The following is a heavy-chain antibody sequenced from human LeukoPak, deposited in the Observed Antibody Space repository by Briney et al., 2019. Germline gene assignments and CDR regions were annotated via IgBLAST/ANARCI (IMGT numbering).Heavy chain of an antibody. CDR1: GFTFSDYY. V-gene: IGHV3-11*01. D-gene: IGHD3-9*01. J-gene: IGHJ4*02. CDR3: ARDSHFDILTGYSD. CDR2: ISDGGGII. Sequence: GSLRLSCAASGFTFSDYYMSWIRQAPGKGLECISYISDGGGIIYYADSVKGRFTISRDNTKKSLYLQMNSLRAEDTAVYYCARDSHFDILTGYSDWGQGTLVTVSS.